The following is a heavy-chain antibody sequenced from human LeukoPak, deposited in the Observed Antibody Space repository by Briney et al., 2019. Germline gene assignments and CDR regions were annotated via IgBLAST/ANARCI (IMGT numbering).Heavy chain of an antibody. V-gene: IGHV1-18*04. J-gene: IGHJ4*02. Sequence: ASVKVSCKASGYTFTSYGISWVRQAPGQGLEWMGWISAYNGNTNYAQKLQGRVTMTTDTSTSTAYMELRSLRSDDTAVYYCAREYCSDGSCSFDYWGQGTLVTVSS. D-gene: IGHD2-15*01. CDR2: ISAYNGNT. CDR1: GYTFTSYG. CDR3: AREYCSDGSCSFDY.